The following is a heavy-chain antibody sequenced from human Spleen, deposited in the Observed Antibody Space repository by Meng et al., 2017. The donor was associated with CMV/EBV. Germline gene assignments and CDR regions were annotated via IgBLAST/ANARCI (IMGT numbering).Heavy chain of an antibody. Sequence: SETLSLTCNVSGGSISSYYWSWIRQPPGKGLEWIGFMNSGGSANYNPSLRGRVTISADMSRNQFSLRLSSVTAADTAVYYCARDPATGPRGDHFDYWGQGTRVTVSS. J-gene: IGHJ4*02. CDR3: ARDPATGPRGDHFDY. V-gene: IGHV4-59*01. CDR1: GGSISSYY. D-gene: IGHD3-16*01. CDR2: MNSGGSA.